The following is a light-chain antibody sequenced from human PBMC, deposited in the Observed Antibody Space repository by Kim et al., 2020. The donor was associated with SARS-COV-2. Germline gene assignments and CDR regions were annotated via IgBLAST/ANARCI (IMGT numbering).Light chain of an antibody. CDR3: QQYDNLPFT. V-gene: IGKV1-33*01. CDR1: QDISNY. Sequence: DIQMTQSPSSLSVSVGDRVTITCQASQDISNYLNWYQQKPGKAPKLLIYDASNLETGVPSRFSGSGSGTDFTFTISSLQPEDIATYYCQQYDNLPFTFGGGTKVDIK. CDR2: DAS. J-gene: IGKJ4*01.